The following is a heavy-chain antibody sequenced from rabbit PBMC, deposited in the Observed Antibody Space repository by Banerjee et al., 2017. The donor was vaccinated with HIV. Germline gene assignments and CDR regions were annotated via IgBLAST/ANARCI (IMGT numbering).Heavy chain of an antibody. Sequence: QEQLEESGGDLVKPEGSLTLTCTASGFSFSNKFVMCWVRQAPGKGLEWIACINTSTGNTVYASWAKGRSTVSKTSSTTVTLQMTSLTAADTATYFCARDIGYVFNLWGQGTLVTVS. D-gene: IGHD6-1*01. J-gene: IGHJ4*01. CDR1: GFSFSNKFV. CDR2: INTSTGNT. CDR3: ARDIGYVFNL. V-gene: IGHV1S45*01.